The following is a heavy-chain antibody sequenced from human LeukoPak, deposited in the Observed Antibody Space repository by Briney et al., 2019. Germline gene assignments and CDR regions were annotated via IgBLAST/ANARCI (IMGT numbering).Heavy chain of an antibody. D-gene: IGHD6-19*01. CDR1: GFTFSTFS. CDR2: ISGSGSDI. V-gene: IGHV3-21*01. J-gene: IGHJ6*02. Sequence: GGSLRLSCAASGFTFSTFSMNWVRQTPGKGLEWVSAISGSGSDIYYADSVKGRFTISRDNPKRSLYLQMNSLRAEDTAVYYCASPPYSSESNGMDVWGQGTTVTVSS. CDR3: ASPPYSSESNGMDV.